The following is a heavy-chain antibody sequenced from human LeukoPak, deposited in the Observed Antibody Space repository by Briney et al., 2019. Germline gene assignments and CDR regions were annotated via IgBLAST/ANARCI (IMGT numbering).Heavy chain of an antibody. D-gene: IGHD3-9*01. CDR2: IRYDGSNK. V-gene: IGHV3-30*02. CDR1: GFTFSSYG. CDR3: AKDANRLRYFDWYYYYYYMDV. J-gene: IGHJ6*03. Sequence: PGGSLRLSCAASGFTFSSYGMHWVRQAPGKGLEWVAFIRYDGSNKYYADSVKGRFTISRDNSKNTLYLQMNSLRAEDTAVYYCAKDANRLRYFDWYYYYYYMDVWGKGTTVTISS.